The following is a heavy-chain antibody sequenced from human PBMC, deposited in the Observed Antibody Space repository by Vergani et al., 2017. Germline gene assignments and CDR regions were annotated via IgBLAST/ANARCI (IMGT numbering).Heavy chain of an antibody. V-gene: IGHV4-34*01. J-gene: IGHJ4*02. CDR2: INHSGST. D-gene: IGHD2-2*01. Sequence: QVQLQQWGAGLLKPSETLSLTCAVYGGSFSGYYWSWIRQPPGKGLEWIGEINHSGSTNYNPSLKSRVTISVDTSKNPFSLKLSSVTAADTAVYYCARLGGIVVVPAAAQVDYWGQGTLVTVSS. CDR1: GGSFSGYY. CDR3: ARLGGIVVVPAAAQVDY.